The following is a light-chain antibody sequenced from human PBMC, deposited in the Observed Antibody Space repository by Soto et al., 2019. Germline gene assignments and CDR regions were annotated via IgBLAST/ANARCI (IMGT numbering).Light chain of an antibody. Sequence: QLVLTQSPSASASLGALVKLTCTLSRGHSSYAIAWHQQQPEKGPRYIMKVNSDGSHSKGDGIPDRFSGSSSGAERHLTISSLQSEDEADYYCQTWGTGIVVFGGGTQLTVL. J-gene: IGLJ2*01. V-gene: IGLV4-69*01. CDR1: RGHSSYA. CDR3: QTWGTGIVV. CDR2: VNSDGSH.